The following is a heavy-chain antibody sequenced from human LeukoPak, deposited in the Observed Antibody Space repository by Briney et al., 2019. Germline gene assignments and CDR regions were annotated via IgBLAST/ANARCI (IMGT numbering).Heavy chain of an antibody. J-gene: IGHJ4*02. V-gene: IGHV3-33*01. D-gene: IGHD6-19*01. Sequence: GGSLRLSCAASGFPFSSYGMHWVRQAPGKGLEWVARLVYDARSDYANSVKGRFSISRDDSKNALFLDVSNLRVEDTALYYCARDLSAAFDFWGQGVLVTVSS. CDR3: ARDLSAAFDF. CDR2: LVYDARS. CDR1: GFPFSSYG.